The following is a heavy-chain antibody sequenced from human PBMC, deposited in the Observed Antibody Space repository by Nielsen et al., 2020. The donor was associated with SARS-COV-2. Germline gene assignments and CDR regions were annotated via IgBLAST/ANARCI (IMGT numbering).Heavy chain of an antibody. CDR1: GFPFSSHA. D-gene: IGHD6-6*01. J-gene: IGHJ4*02. V-gene: IGHV3-30*04. CDR3: ARETLDYTSSFVDK. Sequence: GESLKISCAASGFPFSSHAMHWVRQAPGKGLEWLTIISADGSNDHYADSVKGRFSISRDNSKNTLSLHLDSLRPEDTAVYYCARETLDYTSSFVDKWGQGALVTVSS. CDR2: ISADGSND.